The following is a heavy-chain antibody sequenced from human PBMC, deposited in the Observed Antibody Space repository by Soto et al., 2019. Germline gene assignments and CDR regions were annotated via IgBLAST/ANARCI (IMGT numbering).Heavy chain of an antibody. V-gene: IGHV4-39*01. CDR2: IYYSGST. J-gene: IGHJ4*02. CDR1: GGSISSSSYY. D-gene: IGHD6-19*01. CDR3: ARGGAVAGIPYYFDY. Sequence: KTSETLSLTCTVSGGSISSSSYYWGWIRQPPGKGLEWIGSIYYSGSTYYNPSLKSRVTISVDTSKNQFSLKLSSVTAADTAVYYCARGGAVAGIPYYFDYWGQGTLVTVSS.